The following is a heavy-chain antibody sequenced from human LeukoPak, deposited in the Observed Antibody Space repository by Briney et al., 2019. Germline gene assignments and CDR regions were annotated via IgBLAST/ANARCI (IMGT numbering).Heavy chain of an antibody. CDR3: ARVGDYALKD. J-gene: IGHJ4*02. D-gene: IGHD3-16*01. V-gene: IGHV4-39*07. CDR1: GGSISSSSYY. CDR2: IYNSGST. Sequence: SETLSLTCTVSGGSISSSSYYWGWIRQPPGKGLEWIGSIYNSGSTNCNPSLKSRVTMSVDTSKNQFSLKLSFVTAADTAVYYCARVGDYALKDWGQGTLVTVSS.